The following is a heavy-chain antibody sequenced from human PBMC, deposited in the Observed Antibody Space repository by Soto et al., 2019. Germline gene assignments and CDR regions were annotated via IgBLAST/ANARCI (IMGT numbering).Heavy chain of an antibody. Sequence: ASVKVSCKASGYTFTSYYMHWVRQAPGQGLEWMGIINPSGGSTSYAQKFQGRVTMTRDTSTSTVYMELSSLRSEDTAVYYCARDPEGIAAAGKSWFDPWGQGTLVTVFS. V-gene: IGHV1-46*01. CDR3: ARDPEGIAAAGKSWFDP. CDR1: GYTFTSYY. J-gene: IGHJ5*02. CDR2: INPSGGST. D-gene: IGHD6-13*01.